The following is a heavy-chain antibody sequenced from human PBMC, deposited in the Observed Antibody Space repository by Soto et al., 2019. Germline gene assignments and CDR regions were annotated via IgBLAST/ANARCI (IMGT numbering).Heavy chain of an antibody. CDR3: ARGMNSGGRRGY. V-gene: IGHV3-21*01. Sequence: PGGSLRLSCAASGFTFSSYSMNWVRQAPGKGLEWVSSISSSSSYIYYADSVKGRFTISRDNAKNSLYLQMNSLRAEDTAVYYCARGMNSGGRRGYWGQGTLVTVSS. D-gene: IGHD1-7*01. J-gene: IGHJ4*02. CDR2: ISSSSSYI. CDR1: GFTFSSYS.